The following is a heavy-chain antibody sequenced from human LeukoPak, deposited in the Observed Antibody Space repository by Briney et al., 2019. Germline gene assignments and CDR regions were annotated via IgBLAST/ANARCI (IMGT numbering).Heavy chain of an antibody. V-gene: IGHV1-69*13. CDR2: IIPIFGTA. D-gene: IGHD1-26*01. J-gene: IGHJ6*02. CDR3: AREGGVGATIANGYYYYGMDV. Sequence: SVKVSCKASGYTFTSYDINWVRQATGQGPEWMGGIIPIFGTANYAQKFQGRVTITADESTSTAYMELSSLRSEDTAVYYCAREGGVGATIANGYYYYGMDVWGQGTTVTVSS. CDR1: GYTFTSYD.